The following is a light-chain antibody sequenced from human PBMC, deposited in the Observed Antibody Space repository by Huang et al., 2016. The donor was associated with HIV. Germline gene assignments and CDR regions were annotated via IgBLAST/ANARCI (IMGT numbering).Light chain of an antibody. Sequence: DIQMTQFPSSLSASVGDRVSITCRASQGIRNYLAWYQQRPGKAPKVLLYDASRLESGVPSRFSGSGSGTDYTLTIINLQPEDSATYYCQQYYTIRAFGQGTKVEI. J-gene: IGKJ1*01. CDR3: QQYYTIRA. CDR2: DAS. CDR1: QGIRNY. V-gene: IGKV1-NL1*01.